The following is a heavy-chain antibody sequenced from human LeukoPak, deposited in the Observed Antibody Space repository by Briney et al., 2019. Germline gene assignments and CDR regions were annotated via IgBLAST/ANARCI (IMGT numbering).Heavy chain of an antibody. J-gene: IGHJ4*02. CDR1: GGSISSGSYY. D-gene: IGHD3-10*01. CDR2: IYTSGST. CDR3: AREATMVRGVMVGIHFDY. Sequence: SETLSLTCTVSGGSISSGSYYWSWIRQPAGKGLEWIGRIYTSGSTNYNPSLKSRVTISVDTSKNQFSLKLSSVTAADTAVYYCAREATMVRGVMVGIHFDYWGQGTLVTVSS. V-gene: IGHV4-61*02.